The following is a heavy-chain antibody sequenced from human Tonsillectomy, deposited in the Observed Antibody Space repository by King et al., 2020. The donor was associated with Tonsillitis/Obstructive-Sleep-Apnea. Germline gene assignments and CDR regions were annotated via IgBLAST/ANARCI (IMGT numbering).Heavy chain of an antibody. CDR3: AKTPYSSSYYDYYMDV. CDR1: GFTFTSYA. J-gene: IGHJ6*03. V-gene: IGHV3-23*04. D-gene: IGHD6-6*01. Sequence: EVQLVESGGGLVQPGGSLSLSCAPSGFTFTSYAVSWVRQAPGKGLEWVSGISGGGGSTYYADSVKGRFTISRDNSKNTLYLQMNSLRAEDTAVYYCAKTPYSSSYYDYYMDVWGKGTTVTVSS. CDR2: ISGGGGST.